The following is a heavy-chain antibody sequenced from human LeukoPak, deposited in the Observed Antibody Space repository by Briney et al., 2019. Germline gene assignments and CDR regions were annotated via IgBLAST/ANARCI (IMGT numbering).Heavy chain of an antibody. D-gene: IGHD2-2*01. Sequence: ASVKVSCKASGYTFTSYDINWVRQATGQGLEWMGWMNPNSGNTGYAQKFQGRVTMTRNTSISTAYMELSSLRSEDTAVYYCARDLGYCSSTSCLHLFGHGTFSPPARYGMDVWGQGTTVTVSS. CDR2: MNPNSGNT. J-gene: IGHJ6*02. CDR1: GYTFTSYD. CDR3: ARDLGYCSSTSCLHLFGHGTFSPPARYGMDV. V-gene: IGHV1-8*01.